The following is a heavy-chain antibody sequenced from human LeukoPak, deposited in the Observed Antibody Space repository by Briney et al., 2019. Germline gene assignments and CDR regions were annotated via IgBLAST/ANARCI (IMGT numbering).Heavy chain of an antibody. J-gene: IGHJ4*02. V-gene: IGHV3-7*01. CDR1: GFAFSSYS. CDR3: ARDTVGVTDY. D-gene: IGHD1-26*01. Sequence: GGSLRLSCAASGFAFSSYSMNWVRQAPGKGLEWVTNIKPDGSEKYYVDSVKGRFTISRDNAKNSLYLQMNSLRAEDTALYYCARDTVGVTDYWGQGTLVTVSS. CDR2: IKPDGSEK.